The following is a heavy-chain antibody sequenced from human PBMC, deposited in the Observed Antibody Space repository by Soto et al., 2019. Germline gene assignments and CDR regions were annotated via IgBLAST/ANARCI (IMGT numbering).Heavy chain of an antibody. Sequence: PXETLSLTCAVSGGSISSGGYSWSWIRQPPGKGLEWIGYIYHSGSTYYNSSLKSRVTISVDRSKNQFSLKLSSVTAADTAVYYCARDRGRGRWFDHWGQGTLVTVSS. D-gene: IGHD3-10*01. J-gene: IGHJ5*02. CDR3: ARDRGRGRWFDH. CDR1: GGSISSGGYS. V-gene: IGHV4-30-2*01. CDR2: IYHSGST.